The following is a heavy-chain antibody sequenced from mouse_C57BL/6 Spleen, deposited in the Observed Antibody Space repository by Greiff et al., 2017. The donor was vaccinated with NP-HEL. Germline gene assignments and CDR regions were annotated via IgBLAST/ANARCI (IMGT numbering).Heavy chain of an antibody. J-gene: IGHJ4*01. CDR2: IWGVGST. V-gene: IGHV2-6*01. CDR3: ARRAQARAMDY. Sequence: VMLVESGPGLVAPSQSLSITCTVSGFSLTSYGVDWVRQSPGKGLEWLGVIWGVGSTNYNSALKSRLSISKDNSKSQVFLKMNSLQTDDTAMYYCARRAQARAMDYWGQGTSVTVSS. D-gene: IGHD3-2*02. CDR1: GFSLTSYG.